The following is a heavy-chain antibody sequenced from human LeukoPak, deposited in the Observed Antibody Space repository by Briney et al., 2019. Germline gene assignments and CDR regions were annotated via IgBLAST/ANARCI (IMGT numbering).Heavy chain of an antibody. CDR2: IYPTGT. Sequence: SETLSLTCTVSGGSISSSSYYWGWIRQPPGKGLEWIGRIYPTGTTYSPSLKSRVTLSIDTSKNQFALNLTSVTAADTAVYYCAKSRSLGLQYFDTWGQGTLATVSS. D-gene: IGHD4-11*01. CDR3: AKSRSLGLQYFDT. V-gene: IGHV4-61*05. J-gene: IGHJ4*02. CDR1: GGSISSSSYY.